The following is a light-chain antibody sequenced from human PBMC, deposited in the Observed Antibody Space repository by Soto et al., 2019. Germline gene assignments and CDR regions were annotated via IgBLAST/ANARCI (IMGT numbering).Light chain of an antibody. J-gene: IGKJ1*01. CDR2: GAS. Sequence: EIVLTQSPGTLSLSPGERATLSCRASQSVSNNYLAWYQQKPGQAPRLLIYGASNRATGIPDRFSGSGSGTDFTLTISRLEPEDFALYYCHQRQSWPRTFGQGTEVDIK. CDR1: QSVSNNY. CDR3: HQRQSWPRT. V-gene: IGKV3-20*01.